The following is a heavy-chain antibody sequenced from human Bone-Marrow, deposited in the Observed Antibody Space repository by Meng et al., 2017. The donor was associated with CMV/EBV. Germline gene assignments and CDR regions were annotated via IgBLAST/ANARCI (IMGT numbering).Heavy chain of an antibody. D-gene: IGHD2-2*01. CDR1: GFTFSSYA. CDR2: ISYDGSNK. CDR3: ARGYCSSTSCHDLYYFDY. J-gene: IGHJ4*02. Sequence: GSLRLSCAASGFTFSSYAMHWVRQAPGKGLEWVAVISYDGSNKYYADSVKGRFTISRDNSKNTLYLQMNSLRAEDTAVYYCARGYCSSTSCHDLYYFDYWGQGTLVTVSS. V-gene: IGHV3-30*04.